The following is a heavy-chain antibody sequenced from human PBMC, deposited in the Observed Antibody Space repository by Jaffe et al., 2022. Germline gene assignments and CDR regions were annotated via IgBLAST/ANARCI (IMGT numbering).Heavy chain of an antibody. CDR2: IEASGDT. CDR3: ARARGTYYNWYFDI. Sequence: QVQLQESGPGLVKPSQTLSLTCTVSGVTVTAGGYYWSWIRQPAGKGLEWIGHIEASGDTNYSPSYKSRVSLSLDMSQNQFSVDLASVAAADTATYFCARARGTYYNWYFDIWGRGSLVTVSS. J-gene: IGHJ2*01. CDR1: GVTVTAGGYY. D-gene: IGHD1-26*01. V-gene: IGHV4-61*02.